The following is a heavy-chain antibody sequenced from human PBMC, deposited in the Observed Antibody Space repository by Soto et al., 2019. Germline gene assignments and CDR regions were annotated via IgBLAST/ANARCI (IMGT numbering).Heavy chain of an antibody. CDR2: ISSSSSYI. J-gene: IGHJ5*02. CDR1: GFTFSSYS. D-gene: IGHD2-15*01. Sequence: PGGSLRLSCAASGFTFSSYSMNWVRQAPGKGLEWVSSISSSSSYIYYADSVKGRFTISRDNAKNSLYLQMNSLRAEDTAVYYCARDEYCSGGSCPSYGNWFDPWGQGTLVTVSS. V-gene: IGHV3-21*01. CDR3: ARDEYCSGGSCPSYGNWFDP.